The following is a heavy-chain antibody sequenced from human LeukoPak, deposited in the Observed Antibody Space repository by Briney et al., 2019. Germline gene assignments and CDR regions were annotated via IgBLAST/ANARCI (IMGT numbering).Heavy chain of an antibody. CDR1: GGSINSYY. CDR2: IYYSGST. V-gene: IGHV4-59*12. Sequence: SETLSLTCTVSGGSINSYYWSWIRQPPGKGLEWIGYIYYSGSTNYNPSLKSRVTISVDTSKNQFSLKLSSVTAADTAVYYCARRGILTGYYRPPDYWGQGTLVTVSS. D-gene: IGHD3-9*01. CDR3: ARRGILTGYYRPPDY. J-gene: IGHJ4*02.